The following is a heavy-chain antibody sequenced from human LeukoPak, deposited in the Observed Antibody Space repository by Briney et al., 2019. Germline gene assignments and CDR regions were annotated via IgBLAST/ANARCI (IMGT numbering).Heavy chain of an antibody. J-gene: IGHJ4*02. V-gene: IGHV4-61*02. CDR3: ARTPITIFGVRIDY. CDR2: IYTSGSA. CDR1: GGSISSGSYY. Sequence: PSETLSLTCTVSGGSISSGSYYWSWIRQPAGKGLEWIGRIYTSGSANYNPSLKSRVTISVDTSKNQFSLKLSSVTAADTAVYYCARTPITIFGVRIDYWGQGTLVTVSS. D-gene: IGHD3-3*01.